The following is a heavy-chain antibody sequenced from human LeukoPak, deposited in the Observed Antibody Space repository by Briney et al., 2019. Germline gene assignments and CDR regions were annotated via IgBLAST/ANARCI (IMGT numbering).Heavy chain of an antibody. J-gene: IGHJ3*02. CDR3: ATFDSSGYSDAFDI. CDR2: FYHSGST. CDR1: GGSIRRSSYY. D-gene: IGHD3-22*01. V-gene: IGHV4-39*07. Sequence: SVTLSLTCTVSGGSIRRSSYYWGWIRQTPGKGLEWIGSFYHSGSTYYNPSLQSRVTISVDTSKNQFSLKLSSVTAADTAVYYCATFDSSGYSDAFDIWGQGTMVTVSS.